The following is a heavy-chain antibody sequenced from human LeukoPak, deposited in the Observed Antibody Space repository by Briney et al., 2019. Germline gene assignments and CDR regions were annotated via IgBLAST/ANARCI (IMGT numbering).Heavy chain of an antibody. Sequence: SETLSLTCTVSGGSISSYYWSWIRQPPGKGLEWIGYIYYTGSTSYNPSLKSRVTISLDTSKNQFSLKLSSVTAADTAAYYCARGDSSNWYLLDSWGQGTLVTVSS. CDR1: GGSISSYY. D-gene: IGHD6-13*01. J-gene: IGHJ4*02. V-gene: IGHV4-59*01. CDR2: IYYTGST. CDR3: ARGDSSNWYLLDS.